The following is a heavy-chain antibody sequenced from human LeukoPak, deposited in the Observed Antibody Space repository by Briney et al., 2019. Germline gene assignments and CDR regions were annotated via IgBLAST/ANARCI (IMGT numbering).Heavy chain of an antibody. CDR3: ARHRPAKHCYDSSAYSPFDY. CDR2: IIPMFGTA. D-gene: IGHD3-22*01. V-gene: IGHV1-69*13. CDR1: GGTFSSYA. Sequence: GASVKVSCKASGGTFSSYAWVRQAPGQGLEWMGGIIPMFGTAKYAQKFQGRVTITADESTSTAYMELSSLRSEDTAVYYCARHRPAKHCYDSSAYSPFDYWGQGTLVTVSS. J-gene: IGHJ4*02.